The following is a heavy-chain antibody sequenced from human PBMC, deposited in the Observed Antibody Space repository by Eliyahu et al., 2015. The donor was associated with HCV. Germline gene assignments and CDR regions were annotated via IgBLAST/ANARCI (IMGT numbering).Heavy chain of an antibody. CDR1: XFIFXXYA. J-gene: IGHJ2*01. V-gene: IGHV3-9*01. Sequence: EEQLVESGGGLVQPGRSLSLSCAASXFIFXXYAMHWVRQVPGKGLEWVSGISWNSADIDYADSVKGRFTISRDNAKKSLYLQMSSLRAEDTALYYCTKDVRSTVTIYWYFDLWGRGTLVTVSS. CDR2: ISWNSADI. CDR3: TKDVRSTVTIYWYFDL. D-gene: IGHD4-17*01.